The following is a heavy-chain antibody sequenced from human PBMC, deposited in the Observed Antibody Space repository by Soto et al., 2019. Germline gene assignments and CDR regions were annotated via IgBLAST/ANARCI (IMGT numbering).Heavy chain of an antibody. CDR3: ASEPSPYFCSSTSCSGYMDV. D-gene: IGHD2-2*01. J-gene: IGHJ6*03. CDR2: INPNSGGT. CDR1: GYTFTGYY. Sequence: ASVKVSCKASGYTFTGYYMHWVRQAPGQGLEWMGWINPNSGGTNYAQKFQGGVTMTRDTSISTAYMELSRLRSDDTAVYYCASEPSPYFCSSTSCSGYMDVWGKGTTVTVSS. V-gene: IGHV1-2*02.